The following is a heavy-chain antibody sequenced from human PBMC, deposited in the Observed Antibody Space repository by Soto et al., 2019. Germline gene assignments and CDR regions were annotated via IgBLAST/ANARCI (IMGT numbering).Heavy chain of an antibody. J-gene: IGHJ6*03. V-gene: IGHV4-59*01. CDR3: ARVSWDCSGGSCYSYYYYMDV. CDR1: GGSISSYY. CDR2: IYYSGST. Sequence: QVQLQESGPGLVKPSETLSLTCTVSGGSISSYYWSWIRQPPGKGLEWIGYIYYSGSTNYNPSLKSRVTISVDTSKNQFSLKLSSVTAADTAVYYCARVSWDCSGGSCYSYYYYMDVWGKGTTVTVSS. D-gene: IGHD2-15*01.